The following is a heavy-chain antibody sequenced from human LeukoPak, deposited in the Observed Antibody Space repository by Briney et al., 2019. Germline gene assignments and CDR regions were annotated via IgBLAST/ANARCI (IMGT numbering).Heavy chain of an antibody. CDR1: GGSFSGYY. D-gene: IGHD6-19*01. CDR3: ARKGVAGTREYYFDY. Sequence: SETLSLTCAVYGGSFSGYYWSWIRQPPGKGLEWIGEINHSGSTNYNPSLKSRVTISGDTSKNQFSLKLSSVTAADTAVYYCARKGVAGTREYYFDYWGQGTLVTVSS. J-gene: IGHJ4*02. V-gene: IGHV4-34*01. CDR2: INHSGST.